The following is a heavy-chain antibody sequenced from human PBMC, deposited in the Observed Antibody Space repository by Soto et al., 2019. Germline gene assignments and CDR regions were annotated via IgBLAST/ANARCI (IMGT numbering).Heavy chain of an antibody. J-gene: IGHJ5*01. V-gene: IGHV1-2*04. CDR1: GYTFNDYH. CDR2: IFPKTGAT. D-gene: IGHD6-6*01. CDR3: ARVGEYSSTWLDF. Sequence: ASLKVSCKASGYTFNDYHLHWVRQAPGQGLEWMGWIFPKTGATNYAQRFQGWVTMTSDTSISTVYMEVMRADDTAVYYCARVGEYSSTWLDFWG.